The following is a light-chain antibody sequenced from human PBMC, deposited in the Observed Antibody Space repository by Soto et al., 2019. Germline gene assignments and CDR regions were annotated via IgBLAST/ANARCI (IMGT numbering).Light chain of an antibody. V-gene: IGKV1-5*01. J-gene: IGKJ4*01. CDR1: QSISKW. CDR3: QQYNSWSGLT. CDR2: DAS. Sequence: DIQMTQSPSTLSASVRDRVTITCRASQSISKWLAWYQQKPGTAPKLLIYDASSLESGVPSRFSGSGSGTEFTLTISTLQPDDFATYYCQQYNSWSGLTFGRGTRVEIK.